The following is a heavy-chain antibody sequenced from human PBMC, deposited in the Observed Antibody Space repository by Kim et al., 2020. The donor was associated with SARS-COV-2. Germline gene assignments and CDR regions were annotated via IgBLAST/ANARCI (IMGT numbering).Heavy chain of an antibody. CDR2: IWYDGSNK. J-gene: IGHJ6*04. CDR1: GFTFSSYG. Sequence: GGSLRLSCAASGFTFSSYGMHWVRQAPGKGLEWVAVIWYDGSNKYYADSVKGRFTISRDNSKNTLYLQMNSLRAEDTAVYYCARDLQGIGVDVWGKGTTVTVSS. V-gene: IGHV3-33*01. CDR3: ARDLQGIGVDV. D-gene: IGHD6-13*01.